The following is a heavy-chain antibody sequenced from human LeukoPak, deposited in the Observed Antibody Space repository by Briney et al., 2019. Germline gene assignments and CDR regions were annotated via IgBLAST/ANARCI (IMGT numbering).Heavy chain of an antibody. CDR2: ISGSGGST. CDR3: AKDGYDSSGYYFDY. CDR1: GFPFSSYA. V-gene: IGHV3-23*01. D-gene: IGHD3-22*01. J-gene: IGHJ4*02. Sequence: GGSLRLSCAASGFPFSSYAMGWVRQAPGKGLEWVSAISGSGGSTYYADSVKGRFTISRDNSKNTLYLQMNSLRAEDTAVYYCAKDGYDSSGYYFDYWGQGTLVTVSS.